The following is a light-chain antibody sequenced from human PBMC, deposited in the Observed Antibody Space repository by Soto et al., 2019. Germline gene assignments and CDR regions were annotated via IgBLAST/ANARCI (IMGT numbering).Light chain of an antibody. Sequence: SYELTQPPSVSVSPGQTANITCSGDRLGHKYTCWYQQKPGQSPVLVIFQDAKRPSGIPERFSASNSGNTATLTISGTQAMDEADYYCQAWDSSTDVVFGGGTKVTVL. V-gene: IGLV3-1*01. CDR1: RLGHKY. J-gene: IGLJ2*01. CDR3: QAWDSSTDVV. CDR2: QDA.